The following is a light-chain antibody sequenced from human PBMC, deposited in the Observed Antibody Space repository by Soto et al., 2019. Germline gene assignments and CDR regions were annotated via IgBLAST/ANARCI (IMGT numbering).Light chain of an antibody. CDR1: SSDIGAYNY. CDR3: TSYTGSNTLEV. CDR2: DVN. Sequence: QSALAQPSSVSGPPGQSITISDTGTSSDIGAYNYVAWYRQHPGKAPQLLIYDVNNRPSGVSHRFSGSKSGNTASLTISALQSEDEADYFCTSYTGSNTLEVFGPGTKVTVL. J-gene: IGLJ1*01. V-gene: IGLV2-14*03.